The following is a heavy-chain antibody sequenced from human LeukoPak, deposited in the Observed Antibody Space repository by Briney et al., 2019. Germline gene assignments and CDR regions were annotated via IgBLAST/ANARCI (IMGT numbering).Heavy chain of an antibody. D-gene: IGHD2-2*01. CDR1: GYTFTSYG. Sequence: ASVKVSCKASGYTFTSYGISWVRQAPGQGLEWMGWISAYNGNTNYAQKFQGRVTITADESTSTAYMELSSLRSEDTAVYYCASGGEVVPAAKYFQHWGQGTLVTVSS. J-gene: IGHJ1*01. V-gene: IGHV1-18*01. CDR2: ISAYNGNT. CDR3: ASGGEVVPAAKYFQH.